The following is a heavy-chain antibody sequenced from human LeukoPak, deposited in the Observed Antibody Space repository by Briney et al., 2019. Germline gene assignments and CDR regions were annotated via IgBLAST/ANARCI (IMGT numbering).Heavy chain of an antibody. CDR3: AKSVATISGIVDY. J-gene: IGHJ4*02. V-gene: IGHV3-9*01. D-gene: IGHD5-24*01. Sequence: GRSLRLSCAASGFTFDDYAMHWVRQAPGKGLEWVSGISWNSGGIGYADSVKGRFTISRDNAKNSLYLQMNSLRAEDTALYYCAKSVATISGIVDYWGQGTLVTVSS. CDR2: ISWNSGGI. CDR1: GFTFDDYA.